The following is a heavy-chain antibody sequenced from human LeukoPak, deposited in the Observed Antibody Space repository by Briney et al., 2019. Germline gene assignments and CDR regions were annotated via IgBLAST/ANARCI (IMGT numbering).Heavy chain of an antibody. CDR1: GYTFTSYG. CDR2: ISGYNDNT. V-gene: IGHV1-18*01. J-gene: IGHJ6*03. D-gene: IGHD2-2*01. Sequence: ASVKVSCKASGYTFTSYGISWVRQAPGQGLEWRGWISGYNDNTNYAQKLQGRVTMTTDTSTSTAFMELRSLRSDDTAVYYCARVYCSSTSCYSYYYYYYMDVWGKGTTVTVSS. CDR3: ARVYCSSTSCYSYYYYYYMDV.